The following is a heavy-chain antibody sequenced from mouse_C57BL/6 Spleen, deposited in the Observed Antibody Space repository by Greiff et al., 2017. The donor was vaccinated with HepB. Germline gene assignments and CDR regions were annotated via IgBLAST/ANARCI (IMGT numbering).Heavy chain of an antibody. Sequence: VQLQQSGPELVKPGASVKISCKASGYAFSSSWMNWVKQRPGKGLEWIGRIYPGDGDTNYNGKLKGKATLTADKSSSTAYMQLSSLTSEDSAVYFCASSDGYYLYYFDYWGQGTTLTVSS. CDR3: ASSDGYYLYYFDY. V-gene: IGHV1-82*01. J-gene: IGHJ2*01. D-gene: IGHD2-3*01. CDR1: GYAFSSSW. CDR2: IYPGDGDT.